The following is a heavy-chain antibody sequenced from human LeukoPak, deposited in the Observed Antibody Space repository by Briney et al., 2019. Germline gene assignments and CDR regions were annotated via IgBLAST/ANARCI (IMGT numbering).Heavy chain of an antibody. CDR1: GFTFSSFT. J-gene: IGHJ2*01. D-gene: IGHD2-2*01. CDR2: ISSRGSYI. Sequence: GGSLRLSCAASGFTFSSFTMNWVRQAPGKGLEWVSSISSRGSYIYYADSVKGRFIISRDNAKDSLYLQMNSLRAEDAAVYYCAKGYIIVGRQWYLDLWGRGTLVGVSS. CDR3: AKGYIIVGRQWYLDL. V-gene: IGHV3-21*01.